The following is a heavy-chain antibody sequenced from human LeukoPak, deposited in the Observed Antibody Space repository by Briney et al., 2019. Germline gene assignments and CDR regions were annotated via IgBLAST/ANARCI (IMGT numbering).Heavy chain of an antibody. J-gene: IGHJ6*03. CDR3: ARVGGYYDSSGYYYYDYYYYYMDV. CDR2: IYYSGST. Sequence: SETLSLTCTVSGGSISSYYWSWIRQPPGKGLEWIGCIYYSGSTNYNPSLKSRVTISVDTSKNQFSLKLSSVTAADTAVYYCARVGGYYDSSGYYYYDYYYYYMDVWGKGTTVTVSS. CDR1: GGSISSYY. V-gene: IGHV4-59*01. D-gene: IGHD3-22*01.